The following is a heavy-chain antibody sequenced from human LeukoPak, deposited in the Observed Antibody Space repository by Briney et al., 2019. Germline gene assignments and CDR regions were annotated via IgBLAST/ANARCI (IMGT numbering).Heavy chain of an antibody. D-gene: IGHD3-3*01. Sequence: GGSLRLSCAASGFTFSSYSMTWVRQAPGKGLEWVSSISSSSSYIYYADSVKGRFTISRDNAKNSLYLQMNSLRAEDTAVYYCARDQGSGYYDFWSGQAGSYYYGMDVWGQGTTVTVSS. CDR1: GFTFSSYS. V-gene: IGHV3-21*01. J-gene: IGHJ6*02. CDR2: ISSSSSYI. CDR3: ARDQGSGYYDFWSGQAGSYYYGMDV.